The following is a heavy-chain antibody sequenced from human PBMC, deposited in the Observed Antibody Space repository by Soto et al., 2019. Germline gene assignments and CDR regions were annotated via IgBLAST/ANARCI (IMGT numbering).Heavy chain of an antibody. CDR1: GDRFTIDW. CDR3: ARQLGHDYINNWFDP. Sequence: AGSVKISCNGAGDRFTIDWIAWGRQMPGKGLEWMGIIYPGDSDARYSPSFQGQVTISVDKSISTAYLQWSSLKASDTAIYYCARQLGHDYINNWFDPWGQGTLVTVSS. J-gene: IGHJ5*02. D-gene: IGHD4-4*01. CDR2: IYPGDSDA. V-gene: IGHV5-51*01.